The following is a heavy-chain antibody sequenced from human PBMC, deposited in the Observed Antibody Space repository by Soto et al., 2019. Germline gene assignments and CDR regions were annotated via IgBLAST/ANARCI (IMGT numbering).Heavy chain of an antibody. D-gene: IGHD6-13*01. CDR3: ARRYSSAFDI. J-gene: IGHJ3*02. V-gene: IGHV4-59*08. CDR2: IYYSGST. Sequence: QVQLQESGPGLVKPSETLSLTCTVSGGSISSYYWSWIRQPPGKGLEWIGYIYYSGSTNYNPSLXCXVXIXXDTSKNQFSLKLSSVTAADTAVYYCARRYSSAFDIWGQGTMVTVSS. CDR1: GGSISSYY.